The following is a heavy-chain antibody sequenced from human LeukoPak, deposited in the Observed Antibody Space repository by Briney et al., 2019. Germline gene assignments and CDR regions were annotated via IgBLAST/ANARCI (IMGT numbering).Heavy chain of an antibody. CDR3: ARVAGSIDY. D-gene: IGHD1-26*01. CDR1: VYSFTTYD. Sequence: ASVTVSFKPSVYSFTTYDINWVRQGPGQGVEWMGWMNLKSGYTGYAQKFQGRVTITRDTATSTVYMELSSLRSEDTAVYYCARVAGSIDYWGQGTLVTVSS. CDR2: MNLKSGYT. V-gene: IGHV1-8*03. J-gene: IGHJ4*02.